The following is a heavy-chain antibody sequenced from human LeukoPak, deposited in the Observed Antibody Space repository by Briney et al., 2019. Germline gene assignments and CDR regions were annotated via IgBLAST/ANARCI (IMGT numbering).Heavy chain of an antibody. CDR1: GYTFTSYY. V-gene: IGHV1-46*01. CDR3: ARGSRVGDGYNDGTQGY. CDR2: INPSGGST. Sequence: GASVKVSCKASGYTFTSYYMHWVRQAPGQGLEWMGIINPSGGSTSYAQKFQGRVTMTRDTSISTAYMELSSLRSEDTAVYYCARGSRVGDGYNDGTQGYWGQGTLVTVSS. J-gene: IGHJ4*02. D-gene: IGHD5-24*01.